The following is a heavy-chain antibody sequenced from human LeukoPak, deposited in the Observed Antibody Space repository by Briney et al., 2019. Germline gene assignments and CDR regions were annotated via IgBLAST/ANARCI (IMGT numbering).Heavy chain of an antibody. CDR1: GFTFSSYS. CDR3: ARDVYYYDSSGYYDY. J-gene: IGHJ4*02. D-gene: IGHD3-22*01. CDR2: ISSSSSYI. V-gene: IGHV3-21*01. Sequence: GGSLRLSCAASGFTFSSYSMNWVRQAPGKGLEWVSSISSSSSYIYYADSVKGRFTISRDNAKNSPYLQMNSLRAEDTAVYYCARDVYYYDSSGYYDYWGQGTLVTVSS.